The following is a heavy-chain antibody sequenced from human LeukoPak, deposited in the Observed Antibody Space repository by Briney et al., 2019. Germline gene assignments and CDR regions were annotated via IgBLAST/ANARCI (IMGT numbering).Heavy chain of an antibody. CDR1: GYTFTSYY. D-gene: IGHD3-10*01. CDR2: INPNSDDR. CDR3: ARVYDIFGSGSHSDF. Sequence: ASVKVSCKTSGYTFTSYYMHWVRQAPGQGLEWMGWINPNSDDRNYAQKFQGRVTMTRDTSISRAYMELSRLRSDDTAVYYCARVYDIFGSGSHSDFWGQGTLVTVSS. V-gene: IGHV1-2*02. J-gene: IGHJ4*02.